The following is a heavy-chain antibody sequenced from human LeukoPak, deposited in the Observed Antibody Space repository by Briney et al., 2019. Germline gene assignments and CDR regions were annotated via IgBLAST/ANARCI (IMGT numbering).Heavy chain of an antibody. Sequence: PGGSLRLSCASSGFTFSIYSMNWVRQAPGKGLEWVSSIGSSSSFIYYADSVKGRFTISRDNAKNSLYLQMNSLRAEDTAVYYCARSIAAWRGNWFDPWGQGTLVTVSS. CDR3: ARSIAAWRGNWFDP. CDR2: IGSSSSFI. J-gene: IGHJ5*02. D-gene: IGHD6-6*01. V-gene: IGHV3-21*01. CDR1: GFTFSIYS.